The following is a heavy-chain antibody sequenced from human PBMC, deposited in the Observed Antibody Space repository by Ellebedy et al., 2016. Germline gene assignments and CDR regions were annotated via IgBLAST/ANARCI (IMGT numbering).Heavy chain of an antibody. Sequence: GGSLRLSCAASGFTLDNYAMFWVRQAPVQGLEGVSGISGGVASVYYADSVKGRFTISRDISKNTLILQMDSLRVEDTAVYYCAKGSIASALTCLDYWGQGTLVTVSS. CDR3: AKGSIASALTCLDY. CDR2: ISGGVASV. D-gene: IGHD6-13*01. CDR1: GFTLDNYA. J-gene: IGHJ4*02. V-gene: IGHV3-23*01.